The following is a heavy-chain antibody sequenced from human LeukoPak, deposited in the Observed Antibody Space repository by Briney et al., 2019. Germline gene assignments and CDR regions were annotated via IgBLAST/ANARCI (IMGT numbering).Heavy chain of an antibody. CDR3: ARGQIDLLRNYFDP. Sequence: PGGSLRLSCAASGCIVSHKYMAWVRQAPGKGLEWLSIIYTGGNTVSAESVKGRFIISGDNSRNTVHLQMNSLRDDDTAVYYCARGQIDLLRNYFDPWGPGTLVAVSS. D-gene: IGHD3-22*01. CDR1: GCIVSHKY. V-gene: IGHV3-66*01. CDR2: IYTGGNT. J-gene: IGHJ4*02.